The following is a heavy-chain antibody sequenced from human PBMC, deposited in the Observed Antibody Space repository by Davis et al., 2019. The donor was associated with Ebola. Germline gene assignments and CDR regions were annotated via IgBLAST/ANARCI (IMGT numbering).Heavy chain of an antibody. D-gene: IGHD1-1*01. J-gene: IGHJ4*02. CDR3: ARAQFPTTSDH. Sequence: AASVKGSCKASGYTFTSYGITWVRQAPGQGLEWMGWINPHNGNTNYAQNVQGRVIMTSDTATTTAYMEVGRLRSDDTAVYYCARAQFPTTSDHWGQGTLVTVSS. CDR1: GYTFTSYG. CDR2: INPHNGNT. V-gene: IGHV1-18*04.